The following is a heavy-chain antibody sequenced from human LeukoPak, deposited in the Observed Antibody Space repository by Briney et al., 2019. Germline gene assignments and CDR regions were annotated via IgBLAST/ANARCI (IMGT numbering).Heavy chain of an antibody. V-gene: IGHV3-23*01. Sequence: GGSLRLSCAASGFTFSSYAMSWVHQAPGKGLEWVSAISGSGGSTYYADSVKGRITISRDNSKNTLYLQMNSLRAEDTAVYYCAKDALYYDSRSGYYKAQYYFDYWGQGTLVTVSS. CDR2: ISGSGGST. CDR1: GFTFSSYA. D-gene: IGHD3-3*01. CDR3: AKDALYYDSRSGYYKAQYYFDY. J-gene: IGHJ4*02.